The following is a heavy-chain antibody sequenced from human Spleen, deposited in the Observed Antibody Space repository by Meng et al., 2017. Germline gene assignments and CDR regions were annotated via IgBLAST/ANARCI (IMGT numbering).Heavy chain of an antibody. CDR3: ARTYYDILTDYYFDY. Sequence: GGSLRLSCAASGFTFSSYAMHWVRQAPGKGLEWVAVISYDGSNKYYADSVKGRFTISRDNSKNTLYLQMNSLRAEDTAVYYCARTYYDILTDYYFDYWGQGTLVTVSS. CDR1: GFTFSSYA. V-gene: IGHV3-30*04. D-gene: IGHD3-9*01. CDR2: ISYDGSNK. J-gene: IGHJ4*02.